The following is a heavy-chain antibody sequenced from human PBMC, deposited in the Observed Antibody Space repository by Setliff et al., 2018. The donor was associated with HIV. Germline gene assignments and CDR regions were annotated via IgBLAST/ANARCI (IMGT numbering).Heavy chain of an antibody. CDR3: ARSSRPDMRLAFDI. D-gene: IGHD3-9*01. Sequence: GGSLRLSCVASGFALTSNYISWVRQAPGKGLEWASVIYEGGLTYYADSVEGRFTLSRDISKNTVYFQMNDLRPEDTAVYFCARSSRPDMRLAFDIWGQGTMVTVSS. CDR2: IYEGGLT. J-gene: IGHJ3*02. CDR1: GFALTSNY. V-gene: IGHV3-66*02.